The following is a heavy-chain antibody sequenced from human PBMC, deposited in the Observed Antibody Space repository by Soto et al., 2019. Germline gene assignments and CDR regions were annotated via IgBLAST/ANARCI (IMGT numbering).Heavy chain of an antibody. CDR2: IIPIFGTA. CDR3: ARCHRGATIKGEGWFDP. J-gene: IGHJ5*02. Sequence: QVQLVQSGAEVKKPGSSVKVSCKASGGTFSSYAISWVRQAPGQGLEWMGGIIPIFGTANYAQKFQGRVTITADESTSTAYMELSSLRSEDTAVYYCARCHRGATIKGEGWFDPWGQVTRGTVSS. V-gene: IGHV1-69*01. CDR1: GGTFSSYA. D-gene: IGHD5-12*01.